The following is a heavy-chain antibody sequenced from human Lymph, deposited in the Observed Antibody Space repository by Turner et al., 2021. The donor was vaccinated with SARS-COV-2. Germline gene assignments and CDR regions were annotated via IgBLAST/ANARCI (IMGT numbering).Heavy chain of an antibody. Sequence: EVQLVESGGGLVQPGGSLRLSCAASGFTFSYYWMSWVRQAPGKGLEWVDNIKQDGSEKYYVDAVKSRFTISRDNAKNSLFLQMNSLRAEDTAVYYCARMGSSSWYFDYWGQGTLVTVSS. CDR1: GFTFSYYW. J-gene: IGHJ4*02. V-gene: IGHV3-7*01. CDR2: IKQDGSEK. D-gene: IGHD1-26*01. CDR3: ARMGSSSWYFDY.